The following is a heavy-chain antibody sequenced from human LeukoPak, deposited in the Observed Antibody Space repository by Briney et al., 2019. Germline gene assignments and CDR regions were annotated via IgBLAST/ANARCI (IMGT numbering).Heavy chain of an antibody. CDR1: GASIISDTYY. Sequence: PSETLSLTCTVSGASIISDTYYWGWIREPPGKGLEWIGSIFYSGSTYYSPSLKSRVTMSVDTSTHQFSLKLISVTAADTALYYCARNFYASSGYYLDDFYFDFWGQGTLVTVSS. V-gene: IGHV4-39*07. CDR2: IFYSGST. D-gene: IGHD3-22*01. J-gene: IGHJ4*02. CDR3: ARNFYASSGYYLDDFYFDF.